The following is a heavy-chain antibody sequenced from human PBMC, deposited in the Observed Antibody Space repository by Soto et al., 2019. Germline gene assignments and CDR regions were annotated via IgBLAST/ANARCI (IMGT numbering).Heavy chain of an antibody. J-gene: IGHJ4*02. CDR2: ISGNGDNT. CDR1: EFTFTTYA. V-gene: IGHV3-23*01. CDR3: AKFGMATTKRSPPYYIDY. Sequence: EVQLLNSGGGLVQPGGSLRLSCAASEFTFTTYAMSWVRQAPGKGLEWVSSISGNGDNTHYTESVKGRFTISRDNSRTTLYLQMNSLRAEDTAVYYCAKFGMATTKRSPPYYIDYWGQGALVTVSS. D-gene: IGHD1-1*01.